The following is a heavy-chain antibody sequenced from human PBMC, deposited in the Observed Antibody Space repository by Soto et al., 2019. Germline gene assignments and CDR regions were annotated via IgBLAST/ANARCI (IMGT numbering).Heavy chain of an antibody. J-gene: IGHJ4*02. D-gene: IGHD1-7*01. CDR3: AREYNWNYARSAVMDS. CDR2: ISAYNGNT. Sequence: QVQLVQSGAEVKKPGASVKVSCKASGYTFTSYGISWVRQAPGQGLEWMGWISAYNGNTNYAQKLQGRVTMTTDTSTSTGYMELRSVSSDDTAVYYCAREYNWNYARSAVMDSWGQGTLVTVSS. V-gene: IGHV1-18*01. CDR1: GYTFTSYG.